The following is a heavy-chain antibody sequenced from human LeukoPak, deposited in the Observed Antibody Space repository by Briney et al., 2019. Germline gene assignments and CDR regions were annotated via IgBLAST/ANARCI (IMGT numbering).Heavy chain of an antibody. CDR1: GGSFSGYY. CDR2: INHSGST. Sequence: SETLSLTCAVYGGSFSGYYWSWIRQPPGKGLEWIGEINHSGSTNYNPSLKSRVTISVDTSKNQFSLKLSSVAAADTAVYYCARGSNYYDSGKGWFDPWGQGTLVTVSS. J-gene: IGHJ5*02. CDR3: ARGSNYYDSGKGWFDP. V-gene: IGHV4-34*01. D-gene: IGHD3-10*01.